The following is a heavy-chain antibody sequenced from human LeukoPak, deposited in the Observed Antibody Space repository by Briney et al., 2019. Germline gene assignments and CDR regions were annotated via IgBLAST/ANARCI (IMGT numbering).Heavy chain of an antibody. Sequence: SQTLSLTCAISGDSVSSNSAAWNWIRQSPSRGLEWLGRTYYRSKWYDDYAVSVKSRITINSDTSKNQFSLQLNSVTPEDTAVYYCARSVVGSSWSLFDYWGQGTLVTVSS. V-gene: IGHV6-1*01. CDR1: GDSVSSNSAA. CDR2: TYYRSKWYD. J-gene: IGHJ4*02. D-gene: IGHD6-13*01. CDR3: ARSVVGSSWSLFDY.